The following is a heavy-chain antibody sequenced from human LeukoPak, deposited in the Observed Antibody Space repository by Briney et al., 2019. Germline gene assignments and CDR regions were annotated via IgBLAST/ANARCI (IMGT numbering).Heavy chain of an antibody. CDR1: GFTFSSYA. V-gene: IGHV3-30-3*01. CDR2: ISHDGSNK. J-gene: IGHJ4*02. D-gene: IGHD4-17*01. CDR3: AREFLTTVTSNLGY. Sequence: PGGSLRLSCAASGFTFSSYAMHWVRQAPGKGLEWVAVISHDGSNKYYADSVKGRFTISRDNSKNTLYLQMNSLRAEDTAVYYCAREFLTTVTSNLGYWGQGTLVTVSS.